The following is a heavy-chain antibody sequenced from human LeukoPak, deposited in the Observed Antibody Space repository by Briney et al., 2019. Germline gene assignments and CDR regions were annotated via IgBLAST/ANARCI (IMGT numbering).Heavy chain of an antibody. V-gene: IGHV3-30*02. CDR1: GFTFSSYG. D-gene: IGHD2/OR15-2a*01. CDR2: IRYDGSNK. CDR3: AKSSPPPFSY. Sequence: GGSLRLSCAASGFTFSSYGMHWVRQAPGKGLEWVAFIRYDGSNKYYADSVKGRFTISRDDSKNMLYLQMNTLRAEDTALYYCAKSSPPPFSYWGQGTLVTVSS. J-gene: IGHJ4*02.